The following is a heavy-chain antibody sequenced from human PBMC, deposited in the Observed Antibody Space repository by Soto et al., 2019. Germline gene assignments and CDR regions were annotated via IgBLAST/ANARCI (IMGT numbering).Heavy chain of an antibody. D-gene: IGHD6-6*01. CDR1: GGTFSSYS. J-gene: IGHJ5*02. Sequence: ASVKVSCKASGGTFSSYSITWVRQAPGQGLEWMGGIIPIFGTANYAQKFQGRVTITADESTSTAYMELSSLRSEDTALYYCARDHSTSSYSWFDPWGQGTLVTVSS. CDR2: IIPIFGTA. V-gene: IGHV1-69*13. CDR3: ARDHSTSSYSWFDP.